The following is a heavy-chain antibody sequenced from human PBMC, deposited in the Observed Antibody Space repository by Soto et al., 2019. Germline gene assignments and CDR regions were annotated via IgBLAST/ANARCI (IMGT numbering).Heavy chain of an antibody. Sequence: ASVKVSCKASSYTFTSYGISWVRQAPGQGLEWMGWISAYNGNTNYAQKLQGRVTMTTDTSTSTAYMELRSLRSDDTAVYYCARLLWFGELSPFDYYYYMDVWGKGTTVTVSS. CDR1: SYTFTSYG. D-gene: IGHD3-10*01. CDR2: ISAYNGNT. J-gene: IGHJ6*03. V-gene: IGHV1-18*01. CDR3: ARLLWFGELSPFDYYYYMDV.